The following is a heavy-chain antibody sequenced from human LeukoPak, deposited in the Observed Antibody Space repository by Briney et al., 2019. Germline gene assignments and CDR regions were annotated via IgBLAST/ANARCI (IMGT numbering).Heavy chain of an antibody. J-gene: IGHJ4*02. CDR2: IKQDGSQK. Sequence: GGPLRLSCAASGITFSTYSMNWVRQAPGKGLEWVANIKQDGSQKYYVDSVKGRFTISRDNANNLLYLLMNSLRAEDTAVYYCARESFAARWDWGQGTLVTVSS. CDR1: GITFSTYS. CDR3: ARESFAARWD. V-gene: IGHV3-7*01. D-gene: IGHD6-6*01.